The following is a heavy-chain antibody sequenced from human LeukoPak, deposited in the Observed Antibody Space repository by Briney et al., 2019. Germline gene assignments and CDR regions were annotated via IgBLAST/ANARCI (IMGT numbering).Heavy chain of an antibody. D-gene: IGHD2-2*02. CDR3: ASVVPAAIEGYYYYYMDV. CDR1: GFTVSSNY. V-gene: IGHV3-21*01. Sequence: SGGSLRLSCAASGFTVSSNYMSWVRQAPGKGLEWVSSISSSSSYIYYADSVKGRFTISRDNAKNSLYLQMNSLRAEDTAVYYCASVVPAAIEGYYYYYMDVWGKGTTVTVSS. J-gene: IGHJ6*03. CDR2: ISSSSSYI.